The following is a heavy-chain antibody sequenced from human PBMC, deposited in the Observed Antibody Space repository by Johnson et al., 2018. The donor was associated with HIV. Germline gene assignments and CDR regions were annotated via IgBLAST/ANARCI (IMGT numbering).Heavy chain of an antibody. CDR1: GFTFSSYG. CDR3: ARDGIGRGIVGANDAFDI. Sequence: QVQLVESGGGVVQPGRSLRLSCAAYGFTFSSYGMHWVRQAPGKGLEWVAVISYDGSNKYYADSVKGRFTISRDNSKNTLYLQMNSLRAEDTAVYYCARDGIGRGIVGANDAFDIWGQGTMVTVSS. CDR2: ISYDGSNK. D-gene: IGHD1-26*01. V-gene: IGHV3-30*19. J-gene: IGHJ3*02.